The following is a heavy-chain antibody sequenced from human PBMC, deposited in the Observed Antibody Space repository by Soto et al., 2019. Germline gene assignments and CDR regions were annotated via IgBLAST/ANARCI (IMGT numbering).Heavy chain of an antibody. CDR1: GGSISSGDYY. CDR2: IYYSGST. V-gene: IGHV4-30-4*01. D-gene: IGHD3-3*01. J-gene: IGHJ3*02. Sequence: SETLSLTCTVSGGSISSGDYYWSWIRQPPGKGLEWIGYIYYSGSTYYNPSLKSRVTISVDTSKNQFSLKLSSVTAADTAVYYCARDNDFWSGYHPDAFDIWGQGTMVTVSS. CDR3: ARDNDFWSGYHPDAFDI.